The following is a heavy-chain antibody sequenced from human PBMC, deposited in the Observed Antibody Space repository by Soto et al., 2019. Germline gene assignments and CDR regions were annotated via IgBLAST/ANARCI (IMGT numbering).Heavy chain of an antibody. Sequence: QVQLVESGGGVVQPGRSLRLSCAASGFTFSSYAMHWVRQAPGKGLEWVAVISYDGSNKYYADSVKGRFTISRDNSKKTLYLQMNSLRAEDTAVYYCARVVYGDTYFDYWGQGTLVTVSS. CDR1: GFTFSSYA. J-gene: IGHJ4*02. V-gene: IGHV3-30-3*01. CDR3: ARVVYGDTYFDY. CDR2: ISYDGSNK. D-gene: IGHD4-17*01.